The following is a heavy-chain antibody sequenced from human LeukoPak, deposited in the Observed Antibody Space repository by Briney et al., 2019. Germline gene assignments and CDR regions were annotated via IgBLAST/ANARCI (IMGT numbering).Heavy chain of an antibody. CDR3: ARGTSLAGTDY. D-gene: IGHD6-13*01. CDR2: ISYDGSNK. CDR1: GFTFSSYA. J-gene: IGHJ4*02. V-gene: IGHV3-30*04. Sequence: GGSLRLSCAASGFTFSSYAMHWVRQAPGKGLEWVAVISYDGSNKYYADSVKGRFTISRDNSKNTLYLQMNSLRAEDTAVYYCARGTSLAGTDYWGQGTLVTVSS.